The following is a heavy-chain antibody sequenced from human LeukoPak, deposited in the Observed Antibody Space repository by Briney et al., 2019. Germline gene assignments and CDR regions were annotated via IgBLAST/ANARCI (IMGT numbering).Heavy chain of an antibody. CDR1: GDFISGSY. V-gene: IGHV4-4*07. CDR2: IYTTGTA. Sequence: PSETLSLTCTVSGDFISGSYWSWIRQPAGKGLEWVGRIYTTGTANYNPSLTSRVTMSVDTSKKQLSLTLTSVTAADTAVYYCARHPAAAGTIPWYFDLWGRGTLVTVSS. D-gene: IGHD6-13*01. CDR3: ARHPAAAGTIPWYFDL. J-gene: IGHJ2*01.